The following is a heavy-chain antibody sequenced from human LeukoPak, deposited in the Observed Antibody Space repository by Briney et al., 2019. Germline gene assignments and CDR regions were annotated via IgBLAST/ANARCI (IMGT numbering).Heavy chain of an antibody. V-gene: IGHV3-49*03. CDR2: MRTKAYHGETT. Sequence: GGSLRLSCAASGFTVGDYAVVWFRRAPGKGLEWLGFMRTKAYHGETTEYATSVKGRFTISRDDSKNIAYLQMNSLKNEDTAVYYCSRDRQIQTGFDYWGQGTLVTVSS. D-gene: IGHD1-14*01. J-gene: IGHJ4*02. CDR3: SRDRQIQTGFDY. CDR1: GFTVGDYA.